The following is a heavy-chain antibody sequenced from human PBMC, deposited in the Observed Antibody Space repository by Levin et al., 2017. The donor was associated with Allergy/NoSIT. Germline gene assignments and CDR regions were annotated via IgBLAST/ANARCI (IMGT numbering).Heavy chain of an antibody. V-gene: IGHV3-9*01. CDR3: AKGADSRGSANAFDI. CDR1: GFTFDDYA. CDR2: ISWNSGDI. D-gene: IGHD3-22*01. Sequence: GGSLRLSCAASGFTFDDYAMHWVRQAPGKGLEWVSGISWNSGDIAYGDSVKGRFTISRDTAKNSLYPQMNSLRAEDTALYYCAKGADSRGSANAFDIWGQGTMVTVSS. J-gene: IGHJ3*02.